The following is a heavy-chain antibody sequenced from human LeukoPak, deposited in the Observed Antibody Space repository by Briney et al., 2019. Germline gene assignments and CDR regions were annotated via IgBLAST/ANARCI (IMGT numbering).Heavy chain of an antibody. CDR3: ARAPLRFDILTGYHNQAYGMDV. CDR1: GGSISSGAYY. CDR2: TYYSGNT. Sequence: PSETLSLTCTVSGGSISSGAYYWSWIRQHPGKGLEWIGYTYYSGNTYYNPSLKSRVSISVDTSKNQFSLKLYSVTAADTAVYYCARAPLRFDILTGYHNQAYGMDVWGQGTTVTVS. J-gene: IGHJ6*02. V-gene: IGHV4-31*03. D-gene: IGHD3-9*01.